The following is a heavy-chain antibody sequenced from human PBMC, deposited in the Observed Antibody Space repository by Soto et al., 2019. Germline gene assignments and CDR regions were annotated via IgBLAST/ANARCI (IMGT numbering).Heavy chain of an antibody. J-gene: IGHJ4*02. CDR2: IYYSGST. D-gene: IGHD2-15*01. CDR1: GGSISSSSYY. Sequence: QLQLQESGPGLVKPSETLSLTCTVSGGSISSSSYYWGWIRQPPGKGLEWIGSIYYSGSTYYNPSLKSRVPSSVDTSKNQFSLKLSSVTAAETDVYYCAVRWPDAYWGQGHLVTVSS. V-gene: IGHV4-39*01. CDR3: AVRWPDAY.